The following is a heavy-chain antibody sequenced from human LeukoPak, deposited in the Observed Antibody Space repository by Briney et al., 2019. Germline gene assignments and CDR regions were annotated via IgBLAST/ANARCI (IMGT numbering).Heavy chain of an antibody. J-gene: IGHJ4*02. CDR1: GYTFTGYY. V-gene: IGHV1-2*02. D-gene: IGHD3-10*01. CDR2: INPNSGGT. CDR3: ARSKLLWFGELLPTRAAPALDY. Sequence: GASVKVSCKASGYTFTGYYMHWVRQAPGQGLEWMGWINPNSGGTNNAQKFQGRVTMTRDTSISTAYMDLNRLRSDDTAIYYCARSKLLWFGELLPTRAAPALDYWGQGTLVTVSS.